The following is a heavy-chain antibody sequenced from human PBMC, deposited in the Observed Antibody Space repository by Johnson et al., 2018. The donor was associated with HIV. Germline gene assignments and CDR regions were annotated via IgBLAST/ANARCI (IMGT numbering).Heavy chain of an antibody. CDR2: INWNGGRT. Sequence: VQLVESGGGVVRPGGSLRLSCAASGFRFEDYGMNWVRQTPGKGLEWVSSINWNGGRTDYVDSVKGRFTISRDNAKNSLYLQMNTLKAEDAALYYCARASGYSVGGEYSRVDGFDIWGQGTVVTVSS. V-gene: IGHV3-20*04. J-gene: IGHJ3*02. D-gene: IGHD6-13*01. CDR3: ARASGYSVGGEYSRVDGFDI. CDR1: GFRFEDYG.